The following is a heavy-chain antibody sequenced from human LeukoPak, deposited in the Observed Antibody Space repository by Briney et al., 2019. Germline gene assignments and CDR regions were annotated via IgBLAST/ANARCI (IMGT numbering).Heavy chain of an antibody. D-gene: IGHD2-15*01. J-gene: IGHJ5*02. CDR2: INTNTGNP. V-gene: IGHV7-4-1*02. Sequence: ASVKVSCKASGYIFTTYHAMNWVRQAPGQGLEWMGWINTNTGNPTYAQGFTGRFVFSLDTSVSTAYLQISSLKAEDTAVYYCARGLGYCSGGTCSFDPWGQGTLVTVSS. CDR1: GYIFTTYHA. CDR3: ARGLGYCSGGTCSFDP.